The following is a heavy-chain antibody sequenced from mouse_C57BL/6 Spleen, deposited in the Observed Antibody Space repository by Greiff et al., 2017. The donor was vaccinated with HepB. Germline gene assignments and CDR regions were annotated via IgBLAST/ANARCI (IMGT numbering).Heavy chain of an antibody. CDR1: GYTFTSYW. Sequence: QVQLQQPGAELVMPGASVKLSCKASGYTFTSYWMHWVKQRPGQGLEWIGEIDPSDSYTNYNQKFKGKSTLTVDKSSSTAYMQLSSLTSEDSAVYYGARSRQLRLPHFDYWGQGTTLTVSS. CDR3: ARSRQLRLPHFDY. J-gene: IGHJ2*01. CDR2: IDPSDSYT. V-gene: IGHV1-69*01. D-gene: IGHD3-2*02.